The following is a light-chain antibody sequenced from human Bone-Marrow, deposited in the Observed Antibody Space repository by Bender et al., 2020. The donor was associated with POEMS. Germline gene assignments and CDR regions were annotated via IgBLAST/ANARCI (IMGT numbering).Light chain of an antibody. J-gene: IGLJ2*01. CDR2: GYS. CDR1: SSNIGAGSD. CDR3: ASWDDTLNGWV. V-gene: IGLV1-40*01. Sequence: QSVLTQPPSVSGAPGQRVTISCTGSSSNIGAGSDVHWYQQVPGTAPKLLLSGYSERPSGVPDRFSGSKSGTSASLAIRGLRSEDEADYYCASWDDTLNGWVFGGGTKLTVL.